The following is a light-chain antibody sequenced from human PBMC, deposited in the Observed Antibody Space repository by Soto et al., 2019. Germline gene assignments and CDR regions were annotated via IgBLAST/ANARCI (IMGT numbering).Light chain of an antibody. CDR2: DAS. V-gene: IGKV3-11*01. CDR1: QRVSSY. Sequence: IVLTQSPATLSLSPGDRATLSCRARQRVSSYLAWYQQKPGQALRPLIYDASIRATGIPARFSGRGFGTDFALTICSLEPEDFAIYYCQKRSDLPVTFSPGTKVDIK. J-gene: IGKJ3*01. CDR3: QKRSDLPVT.